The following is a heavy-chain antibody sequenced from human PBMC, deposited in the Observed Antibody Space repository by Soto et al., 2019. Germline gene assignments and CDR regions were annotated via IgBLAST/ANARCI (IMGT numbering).Heavy chain of an antibody. CDR3: ARDPPATRHGMDV. J-gene: IGHJ6*02. CDR2: IYSGGST. V-gene: IGHV3-53*02. Sequence: EVQLVETGGGLIQPGGSLRLSCAASGFNVSSNYMSWVRQAPGKGLEWVSVIYSGGSTYYADSVRGRFTISRDNSKNTLYLQMKSLRAEDTAVYYCARDPPATRHGMDVWGQGTTVTVSS. CDR1: GFNVSSNY.